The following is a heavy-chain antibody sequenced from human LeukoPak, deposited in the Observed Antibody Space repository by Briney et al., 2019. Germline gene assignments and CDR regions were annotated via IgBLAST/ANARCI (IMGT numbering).Heavy chain of an antibody. CDR2: IDRDGSVR. Sequence: GGSLRLSCSASGFSFSTYWMSWVRQTPETGLEFVANIDRDGSVRNYMDSLRGRSTISRDNAKKSMYLEINSLRADDTAVYYCARDPGSSSFDLWGRGALVAVSS. CDR1: GFSFSTYW. J-gene: IGHJ4*02. CDR3: ARDPGSSSFDL. V-gene: IGHV3-7*01. D-gene: IGHD6-13*01.